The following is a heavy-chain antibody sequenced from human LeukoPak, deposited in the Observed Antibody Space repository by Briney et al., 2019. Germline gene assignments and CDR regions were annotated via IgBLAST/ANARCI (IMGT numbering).Heavy chain of an antibody. CDR2: IFHTGDV. J-gene: IGHJ4*02. Sequence: SETLSLTCTVSGYSINSGYFWGWVRQPPGKGPEWIGSIFHTGDVYYNPSLKSRVTISVDTSKNQFSLKLSSVTAADTAVYYCARGYDYVWGSYYYYFDYWGQGTLVTVSS. CDR1: GYSINSGYF. CDR3: ARGYDYVWGSYYYYFDY. V-gene: IGHV4-38-2*02. D-gene: IGHD3-16*01.